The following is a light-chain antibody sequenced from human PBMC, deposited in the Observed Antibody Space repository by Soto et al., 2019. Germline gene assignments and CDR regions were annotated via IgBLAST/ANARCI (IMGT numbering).Light chain of an antibody. CDR3: QQRSNWPWT. CDR1: QSVSGY. V-gene: IGKV3-11*01. CDR2: DAS. Sequence: EIVLTQSPATLSLSPGERATLSCRASQSVSGYLAWFQQKPGQAPRLLIYDASKRATGIPARFSGSGFGTDYTLTISSLEPEDFAVYCCQQRSNWPWTYGQGTKVDIK. J-gene: IGKJ1*01.